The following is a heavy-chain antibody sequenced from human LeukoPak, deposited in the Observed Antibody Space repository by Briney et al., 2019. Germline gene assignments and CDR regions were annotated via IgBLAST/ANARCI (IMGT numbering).Heavy chain of an antibody. J-gene: IGHJ4*02. CDR1: GFTFSSYG. V-gene: IGHV3-33*01. CDR2: IWYDGSNK. D-gene: IGHD4-17*01. Sequence: GGSLRLSCAASGFTFSSYGMHWVRPAPGKGLEWVAVIWYDGSNKYYADSVKGRFTISRGNSKNTLYLQMNSLRAEDTAVYYCARDFDAGTTVVTYYFDYWGQGTLVTVSS. CDR3: ARDFDAGTTVVTYYFDY.